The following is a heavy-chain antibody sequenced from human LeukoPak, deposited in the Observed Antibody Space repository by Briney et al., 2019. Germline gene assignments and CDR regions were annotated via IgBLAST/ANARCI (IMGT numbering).Heavy chain of an antibody. J-gene: IGHJ5*02. CDR2: ISNSGSYT. D-gene: IGHD6-19*01. Sequence: TGGSLRRSCAASGFSFSDNYMSWIRQAPGKGLEWVTYISNSGSYTNYPDSVKGRFTISRDNAKNSLHLQMNSLRDEDTAMYYCARHRPMPGITMDRYFDPWGQGTLVTVSS. CDR3: ARHRPMPGITMDRYFDP. V-gene: IGHV3-11*03. CDR1: GFSFSDNY.